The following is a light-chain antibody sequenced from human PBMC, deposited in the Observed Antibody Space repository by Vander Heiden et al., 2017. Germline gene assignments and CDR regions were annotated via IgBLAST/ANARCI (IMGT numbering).Light chain of an antibody. Sequence: DIVLTQSPGTLSLSPGGRATLSCRASQSVTTSYLAWYQQKPGQAPRLLIYGASSRATGIADRFSGSGSGTDFTLTISRLEPEDFAVYYCQQYHTSPPYTFGQGTKLEIK. J-gene: IGKJ2*01. CDR2: GAS. CDR3: QQYHTSPPYT. V-gene: IGKV3-20*01. CDR1: QSVTTSY.